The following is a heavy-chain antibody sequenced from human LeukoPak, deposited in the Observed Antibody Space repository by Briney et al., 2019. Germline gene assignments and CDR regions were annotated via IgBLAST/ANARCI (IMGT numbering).Heavy chain of an antibody. CDR2: INSVGEYR. V-gene: IGHV3-21*01. CDR1: GFTFGDYS. Sequence: GGSLRLSCAASGFTFGDYSVHWVRRAPGKGLEWVPSINSVGEYRFYADEVKGRFTISRDNAKNSLYLQMSGLRAEDTAVYYCAKQDFCANAVCRGRVIDYWGQGTLVTVSS. D-gene: IGHD2-8*01. CDR3: AKQDFCANAVCRGRVIDY. J-gene: IGHJ4*02.